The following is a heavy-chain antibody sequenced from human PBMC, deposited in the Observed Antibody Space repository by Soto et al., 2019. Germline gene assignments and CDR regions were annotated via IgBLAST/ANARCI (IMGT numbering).Heavy chain of an antibody. CDR1: GFSFSDYA. CDR3: AREFISARLPFDS. Sequence: GGSLRLSCAASGFSFSDYAISWVRQAPGMGLECVSSISGTGDSAFYADSVKGRFTLSRDNSQNTLYLQMDSLTAEDTAVYYCAREFISARLPFDSWGQGTLVTVS. V-gene: IGHV3-23*01. CDR2: ISGTGDSA. J-gene: IGHJ4*02. D-gene: IGHD6-6*01.